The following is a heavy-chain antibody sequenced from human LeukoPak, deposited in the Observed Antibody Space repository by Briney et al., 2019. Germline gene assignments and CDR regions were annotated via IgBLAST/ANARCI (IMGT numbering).Heavy chain of an antibody. Sequence: PSETLSLTCSVSGGSISSSSYYWGWIRQPPGKGLEWIGSIYYSGNTYYNPSLKSRVTISVDTSKNQFSLKLSSVTAADTAVYYCARTPTVTFFDYWGQGTLVTVSS. CDR3: ARTPTVTFFDY. D-gene: IGHD4-17*01. J-gene: IGHJ4*02. CDR2: IYYSGNT. CDR1: GGSISSSSYY. V-gene: IGHV4-39*01.